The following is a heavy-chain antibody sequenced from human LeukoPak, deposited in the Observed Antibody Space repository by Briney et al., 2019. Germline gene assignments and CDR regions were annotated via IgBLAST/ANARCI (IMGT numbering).Heavy chain of an antibody. CDR2: IYTSGIT. CDR3: ARQAQDGTDNYFDP. D-gene: IGHD1-14*01. V-gene: IGHV4-4*09. J-gene: IGHJ5*02. CDR1: SGSISGHY. Sequence: PSETLSLTYTVSSGSISGHYWSWIRQSPGRGLEWIGNIYTSGITKYNPSLNSRVTISIDTSKNRFSLKVTSMTAADTAIYYCARQAQDGTDNYFDPWGRGILVTVSS.